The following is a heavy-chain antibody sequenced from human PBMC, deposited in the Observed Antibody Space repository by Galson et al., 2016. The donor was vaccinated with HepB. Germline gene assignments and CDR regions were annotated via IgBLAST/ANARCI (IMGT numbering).Heavy chain of an antibody. D-gene: IGHD6-19*01. V-gene: IGHV4-59*01. J-gene: IGHJ4*02. Sequence: SETLSLTCSVSGDSISTYYWSWIRQPPGKGLEWIGYIHYTGNSNYNPSLTSRVTISVDASRNQFSLNLRSVTAADTAVYYCARDRYSSGHDYWGQGALVTVSS. CDR2: IHYTGNS. CDR1: GDSISTYY. CDR3: ARDRYSSGHDY.